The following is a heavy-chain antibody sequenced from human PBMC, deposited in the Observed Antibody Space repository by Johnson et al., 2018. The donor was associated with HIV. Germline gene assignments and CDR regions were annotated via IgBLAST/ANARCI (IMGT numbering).Heavy chain of an antibody. V-gene: IGHV3-30*04. CDR2: ISYDGGNN. Sequence: QVQLVESGGGVVQPGRSLRLSCAASGFTFSSYAMHWVRQAPGKGLEWVAVISYDGGNNHYADSVKGRFTISRDNSKNTLYLQMNSLRAEDTALYYCARERRSTNTWYVRDAFDIWGQGTMVTVSS. CDR3: ARERRSTNTWYVRDAFDI. CDR1: GFTFSSYA. D-gene: IGHD2-2*01. J-gene: IGHJ3*02.